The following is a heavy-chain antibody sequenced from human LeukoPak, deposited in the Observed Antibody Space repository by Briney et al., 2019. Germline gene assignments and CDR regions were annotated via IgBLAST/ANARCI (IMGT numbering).Heavy chain of an antibody. CDR1: GYTFTGFY. D-gene: IGHD3-22*01. J-gene: IGHJ4*02. Sequence: GASVTVSCTTSGYTFTGFYVHWVRQAPGQGLEWMGRINPNSGDTNYLQKFQGRVTMTRDTSIRTVYMELSRLGSDDTAMYYCARSYDSSGAVIGGYWGQGALVTVSS. CDR3: ARSYDSSGAVIGGY. CDR2: INPNSGDT. V-gene: IGHV1-2*06.